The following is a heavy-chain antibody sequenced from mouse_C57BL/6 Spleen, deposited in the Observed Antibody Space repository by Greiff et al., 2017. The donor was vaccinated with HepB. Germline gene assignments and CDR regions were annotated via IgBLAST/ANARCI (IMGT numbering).Heavy chain of an antibody. V-gene: IGHV1-53*01. J-gene: IGHJ4*01. CDR3: ARADSLFYAMDY. CDR2: INPSNGGT. CDR1: GYTFTSYW. Sequence: QVQLQHPGTELVKPGASVKLSCKASGYTFTSYWMHWVKQRPGQGLEWIGNINPSNGGTNYNEKFKSKATLTVDKSSSTAYMQLSSLTSEDSAVYYCARADSLFYAMDYWGQGTSVTVSS.